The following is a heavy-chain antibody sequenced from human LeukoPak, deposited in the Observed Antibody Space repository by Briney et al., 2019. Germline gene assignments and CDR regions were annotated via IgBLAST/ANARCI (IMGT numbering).Heavy chain of an antibody. CDR1: GFTFSSYA. V-gene: IGHV3-30-3*01. Sequence: PGGSLRLSCAASGFTFSSYAMHWVRQAPGKGLEWVAVISYDGSNKYYADSVKGRFTISRDSSKNTLYLQMNSLRAEDTAFYFCARENGHIYGYAFLDQWGQGTLVTVSS. CDR2: ISYDGSNK. D-gene: IGHD5-18*01. CDR3: ARENGHIYGYAFLDQ. J-gene: IGHJ4*02.